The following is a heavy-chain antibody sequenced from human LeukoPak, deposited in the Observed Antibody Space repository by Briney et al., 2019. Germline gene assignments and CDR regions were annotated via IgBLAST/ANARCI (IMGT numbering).Heavy chain of an antibody. J-gene: IGHJ3*02. Sequence: ASVKVSCKASGYTFTNFGISWVRQAPGQGLELMGWMCTYNGNTNYAQKVQGRVTMTTDPSTSTAYLELRSLRSDDTAVYYCARAGGWAREDYKADAFDIWGQGTMVTVSS. CDR2: MCTYNGNT. V-gene: IGHV1-18*01. CDR3: ARAGGWAREDYKADAFDI. CDR1: GYTFTNFG. D-gene: IGHD6-19*01.